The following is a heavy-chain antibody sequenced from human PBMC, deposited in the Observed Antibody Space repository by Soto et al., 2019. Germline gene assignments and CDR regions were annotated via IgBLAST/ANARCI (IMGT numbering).Heavy chain of an antibody. CDR3: ARGNYYGSGSFWAGMDV. CDR2: INHSGST. D-gene: IGHD3-10*01. Sequence: SETLSLTCAVYGGSFSGYYWSWIRQPPGKGLEWIGEINHSGSTNYNPSLKSRVTISVDTSKNQFSLKLSSVTAADTAVYYCARGNYYGSGSFWAGMDVWGQGTTVTVSS. J-gene: IGHJ6*02. V-gene: IGHV4-34*01. CDR1: GGSFSGYY.